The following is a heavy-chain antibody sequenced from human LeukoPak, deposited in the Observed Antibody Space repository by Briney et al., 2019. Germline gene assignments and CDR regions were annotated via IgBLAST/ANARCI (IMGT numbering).Heavy chain of an antibody. Sequence: SETLSLTCTVSGGSISSGDYYWSWIRQPPGKGLEWIVYIYYSGSTFYNPSLKSRIIMSVDTSKNQFSLKLSPLTAADTAVYYCARVGYTSSWYSAFDYWGQGTLVTVSS. CDR2: IYYSGST. CDR3: ARVGYTSSWYSAFDY. CDR1: GGSISSGDYY. D-gene: IGHD6-13*01. J-gene: IGHJ4*02. V-gene: IGHV4-30-4*01.